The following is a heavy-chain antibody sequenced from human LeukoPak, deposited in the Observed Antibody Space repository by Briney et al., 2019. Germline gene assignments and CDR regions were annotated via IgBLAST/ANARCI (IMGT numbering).Heavy chain of an antibody. D-gene: IGHD3-10*01. CDR2: ISGSGGST. J-gene: IGHJ6*03. Sequence: GGSLRPSCAASGFTFSSYAMSWVRQAPGKGLEWVSAISGSGGSTYYADSVKGRFTISRDNSKNTLYLQMNSLRAEDTAVYYCASGSGSYHYYYMDVWGKGTTVTVSS. CDR1: GFTFSSYA. V-gene: IGHV3-23*01. CDR3: ASGSGSYHYYYMDV.